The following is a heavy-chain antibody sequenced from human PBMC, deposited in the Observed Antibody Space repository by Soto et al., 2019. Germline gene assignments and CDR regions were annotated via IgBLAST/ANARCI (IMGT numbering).Heavy chain of an antibody. D-gene: IGHD6-19*01. CDR3: ATNPSGFGAFDT. CDR2: INTGNGFL. CDR1: GYSFMSYT. V-gene: IGHV1-3*04. Sequence: QAQLVQSGAEVKKPGASVKVSCRASGYSFMSYTLYWLRQAPGQRLEWMGWINTGNGFLKYSQNFQGRVTFTRDTSTNTAYMDLGSLTSEDTAVYYCATNPSGFGAFDTWGQGTMVAVSS. J-gene: IGHJ3*02.